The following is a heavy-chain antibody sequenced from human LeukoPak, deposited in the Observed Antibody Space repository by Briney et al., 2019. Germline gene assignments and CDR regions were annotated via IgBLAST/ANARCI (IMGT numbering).Heavy chain of an antibody. V-gene: IGHV4-30-4*01. CDR1: GGSISSGDYY. CDR3: ARVEWELRSFY. J-gene: IGHJ4*02. D-gene: IGHD1-26*01. CDR2: IYYSGST. Sequence: PSETLSLTCTVSGGSISSGDYYWSWIRQPPGKGLEWIGYIYYSGSTYYNPSLKSRVTISVDTSKNQFSLKLSSVTAADTAVYYCARVEWELRSFYWGQGTLVTVSS.